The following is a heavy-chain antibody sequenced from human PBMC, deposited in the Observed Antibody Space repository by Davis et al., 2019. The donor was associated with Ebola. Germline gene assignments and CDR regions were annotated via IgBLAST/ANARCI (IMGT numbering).Heavy chain of an antibody. D-gene: IGHD1-26*01. V-gene: IGHV3-23*01. CDR3: AKDRYSGSYPYYFDY. CDR1: GFTFSSYA. J-gene: IGHJ4*02. CDR2: ISGSGGST. Sequence: PGGSLRLSCAASGFTFSSYAMTWVRQAPGKGLEWVSAISGSGGSTFYADSVKGRFTISRDNSKNTLFLLMNSLRAEETAVYYCAKDRYSGSYPYYFDYWGQGTLVTVSS.